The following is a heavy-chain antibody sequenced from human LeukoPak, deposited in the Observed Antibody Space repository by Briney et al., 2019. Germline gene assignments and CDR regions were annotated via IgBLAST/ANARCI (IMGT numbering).Heavy chain of an antibody. V-gene: IGHV3-21*01. CDR1: GFTFSSYS. CDR2: ISSSSSYI. D-gene: IGHD4-17*01. J-gene: IGHJ4*02. CDR3: ARDRSEDYGDYSCFDY. Sequence: NPGGSLRLSCAASGFTFSSYSMNWVRQAPGKGLEWVSSISSSSSYIYYADSVKGRFTISRDNAKNSLYLQMNSLRAEDTAVYYCARDRSEDYGDYSCFDYWGQGTLVTVSS.